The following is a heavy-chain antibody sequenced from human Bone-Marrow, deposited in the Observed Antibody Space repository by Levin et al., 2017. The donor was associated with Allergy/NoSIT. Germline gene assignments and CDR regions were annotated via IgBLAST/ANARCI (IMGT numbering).Heavy chain of an antibody. CDR3: AKDFFASGTYYNGAIDY. Sequence: GESLKISCAASGFSFSSYAMSWVRQAPGKGLEWVASISGIGGSTHNADSVKGRFTISRDNAKNTLYLQMNSLRAEDTAVYYCAKDFFASGTYYNGAIDYWGQGTLVTVSS. V-gene: IGHV3-23*01. J-gene: IGHJ4*02. CDR1: GFSFSSYA. CDR2: ISGIGGST. D-gene: IGHD3-10*01.